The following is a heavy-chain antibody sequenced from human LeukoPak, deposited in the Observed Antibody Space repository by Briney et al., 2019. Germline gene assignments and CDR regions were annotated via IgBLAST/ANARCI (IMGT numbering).Heavy chain of an antibody. CDR2: IRQDGSDK. CDR3: VRMYTNNWLLWY. D-gene: IGHD6-13*01. Sequence: QPGGSLRLSCAASGFTFSSSEMSWVRQAPGKGLEWVANIRQDGSDKYYVDSVKGRFTISRDNAKNSLYLEMDSLRAEDTAVYYCVRMYTNNWLLWYWGQGTLVTVSS. V-gene: IGHV3-7*04. CDR1: GFTFSSSE. J-gene: IGHJ4*02.